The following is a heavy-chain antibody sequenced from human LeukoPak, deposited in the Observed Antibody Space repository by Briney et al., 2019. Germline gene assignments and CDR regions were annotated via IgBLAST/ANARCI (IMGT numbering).Heavy chain of an antibody. J-gene: IGHJ4*02. CDR1: GFTFSSYS. Sequence: PGGSLRLSCAASGFTFSSYSMNWVRQAPGKGLEWVSSISSSSSYIYYADSVKGRFTISRDNAKNSLYLQMNSLRAEVTAVYYCARDRGIAVAGTKDWGQGTLATVSS. D-gene: IGHD6-19*01. CDR2: ISSSSSYI. CDR3: ARDRGIAVAGTKD. V-gene: IGHV3-21*01.